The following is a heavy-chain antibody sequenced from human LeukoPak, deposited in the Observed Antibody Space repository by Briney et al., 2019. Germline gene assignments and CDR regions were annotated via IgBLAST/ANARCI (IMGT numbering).Heavy chain of an antibody. CDR2: IPSDASSR. J-gene: IGHJ4*02. D-gene: IGHD6-19*01. Sequence: GGSLRLSCAAAGFTFSNYWMHWVRHAAGKGLVWVSAIPSDASSRNYAGFVKGRFTISRDNAKNALYLQMNSLRVEDTAVYYCARGSGWGLWGQGTLVTVSS. CDR3: ARGSGWGL. CDR1: GFTFSNYW. V-gene: IGHV3-74*01.